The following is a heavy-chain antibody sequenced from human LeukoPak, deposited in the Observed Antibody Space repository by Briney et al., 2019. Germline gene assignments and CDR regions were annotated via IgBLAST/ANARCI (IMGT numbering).Heavy chain of an antibody. CDR2: ISGSGRKT. Sequence: GGSLRLSCVASGFTFGDYAMSWVRQAPGKGLEWVAAISGSGRKTYYKESVKGRFTISRDNPKRMLFLQMDSLRADDTAVYYCAREGRSERGRLGYYFDYWGQGTLVTVSS. J-gene: IGHJ4*02. V-gene: IGHV3-23*01. CDR3: AREGRSERGRLGYYFDY. D-gene: IGHD3-16*01. CDR1: GFTFGDYA.